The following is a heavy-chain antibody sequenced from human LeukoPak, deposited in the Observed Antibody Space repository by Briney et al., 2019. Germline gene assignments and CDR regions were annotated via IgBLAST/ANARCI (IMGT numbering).Heavy chain of an antibody. Sequence: GGSLRLSCEASGFTFSTYNMNWVRQAPGKRLEWVSSITSSSSYAFYADSVKGRFTISRDNAKSSLYLQMNSLRAEDTAVYYCARGMTVIAFDIWGQGTMVTVSS. CDR2: ITSSSSYA. CDR1: GFTFSTYN. J-gene: IGHJ3*02. V-gene: IGHV3-21*01. CDR3: ARGMTVIAFDI. D-gene: IGHD4-17*01.